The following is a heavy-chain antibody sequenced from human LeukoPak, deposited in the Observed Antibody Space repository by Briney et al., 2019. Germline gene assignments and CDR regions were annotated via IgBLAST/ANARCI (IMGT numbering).Heavy chain of an antibody. Sequence: PGGSLRLSCAASGFTFSSYGMSWVRQAPGKGLEWVSAISGSGGSTYYADSVKGRFTISRDNSKNTLYLQMNSLRAEDTAVYYCAKDISGSGSYYVDYWGQGTLVTVSS. V-gene: IGHV3-23*01. CDR2: ISGSGGST. D-gene: IGHD1-26*01. CDR1: GFTFSSYG. CDR3: AKDISGSGSYYVDY. J-gene: IGHJ4*02.